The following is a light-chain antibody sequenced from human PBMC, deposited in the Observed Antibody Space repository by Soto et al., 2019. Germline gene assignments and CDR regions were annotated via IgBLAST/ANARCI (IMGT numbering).Light chain of an antibody. Sequence: EIVLTQSPGTLSVSPGERATLSCRASQSISSNYLACYHQKPGQAPSLLISGASSRATGIPDRFSGSGSGTDFTLTISRLEPEDSAIYYCQQYVSWTFGQGTKVEIK. CDR2: GAS. J-gene: IGKJ1*01. CDR1: QSISSNY. V-gene: IGKV3-20*01. CDR3: QQYVSWT.